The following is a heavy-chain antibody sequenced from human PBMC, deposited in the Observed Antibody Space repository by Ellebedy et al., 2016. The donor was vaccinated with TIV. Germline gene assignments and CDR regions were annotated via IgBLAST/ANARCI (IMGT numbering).Heavy chain of an antibody. CDR1: GFTFSSYW. D-gene: IGHD4-17*01. V-gene: IGHV3-74*01. Sequence: PGGSLRLSCAASGFTFSSYWMHWVCQAPGKGLVWVSRINSDGSSTSYADSVKGRFTISRDNAKNTLYLQMTSLRAEDTAVYYCARDYGDYLYYFDYWGQGTLVTVSS. J-gene: IGHJ4*02. CDR2: INSDGSST. CDR3: ARDYGDYLYYFDY.